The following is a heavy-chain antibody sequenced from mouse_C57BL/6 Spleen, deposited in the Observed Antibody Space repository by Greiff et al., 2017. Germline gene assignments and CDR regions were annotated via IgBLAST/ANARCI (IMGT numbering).Heavy chain of an antibody. V-gene: IGHV3-6*01. Sequence: EVQLQESGPGLVKPSQSLSLTCSVTGYSITSGYYWNWIRQFPGNKLEWMGYISYDGSNNYNPSLTNRISITRDTSKNQFFRKLNSVTTEDTATYYCARDYYGYSYAMDYWGQGTSGTVSS. CDR2: ISYDGSN. CDR1: GYSITSGYY. J-gene: IGHJ4*01. D-gene: IGHD2-2*01. CDR3: ARDYYGYSYAMDY.